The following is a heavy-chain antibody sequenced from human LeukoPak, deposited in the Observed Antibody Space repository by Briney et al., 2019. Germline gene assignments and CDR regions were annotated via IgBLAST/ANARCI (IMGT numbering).Heavy chain of an antibody. D-gene: IGHD4-17*01. CDR3: AKDFDYGDYYFDY. Sequence: SGGSLRLSCAASGFTFSSYAMSWVRQAPGKGLEWVSAISGSGGSTYYADSVKGRFTISRDNSRNTLYLQMNSLRAEDAAVYYCAKDFDYGDYYFDYWGQGTLVTVSS. V-gene: IGHV3-23*01. CDR1: GFTFSSYA. J-gene: IGHJ4*02. CDR2: ISGSGGST.